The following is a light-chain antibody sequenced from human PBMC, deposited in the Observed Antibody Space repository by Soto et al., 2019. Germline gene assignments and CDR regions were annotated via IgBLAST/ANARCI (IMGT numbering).Light chain of an antibody. V-gene: IGKV3-15*01. CDR2: SAS. J-gene: IGKJ4*01. CDR1: QSVSSY. Sequence: EIVMTQSPSTLSVAAWERAALSCRASQSVSSYLAWYQQKRGQAPRLLIYSASTRATGIPARFSGSGSGTEFILTISSLQSEDFAVYYCQQYYKWPLTFGGGTKVDIK. CDR3: QQYYKWPLT.